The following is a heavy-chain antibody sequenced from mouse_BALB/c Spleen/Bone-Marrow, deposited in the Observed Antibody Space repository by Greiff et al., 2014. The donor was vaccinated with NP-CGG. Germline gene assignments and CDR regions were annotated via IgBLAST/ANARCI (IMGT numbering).Heavy chain of an antibody. CDR1: GYTFTSYV. D-gene: IGHD1-1*01. J-gene: IGHJ4*01. CDR3: ARGITTVVPYAMDY. Sequence: VQLQQPGPELVKPGASVKMSCKASGYTFTSYVMHWVKQKPGQGLEWIGYINPYNDGTKYNEKFKGKATLTSDKSSSTAYMELSSLTSEDSAVYYCARGITTVVPYAMDYWGQGTSVTASS. CDR2: INPYNDGT. V-gene: IGHV1-14*01.